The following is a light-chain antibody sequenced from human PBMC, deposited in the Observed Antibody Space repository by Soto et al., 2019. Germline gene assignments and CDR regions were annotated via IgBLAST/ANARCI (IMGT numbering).Light chain of an antibody. CDR1: QSLVHSDGNTY. CDR2: KVP. CDR3: MQGTHWPPIT. J-gene: IGKJ5*01. Sequence: DVVMTQSPLSLPVTLGQPASISCRSSQSLVHSDGNTYLSWFHQRPGQSPRHLIYKVPSRDSGVPDRFSGSGSGTDFTLKISRVEAEDVGIYYCMQGTHWPPITFGQGTRLEIK. V-gene: IGKV2-30*02.